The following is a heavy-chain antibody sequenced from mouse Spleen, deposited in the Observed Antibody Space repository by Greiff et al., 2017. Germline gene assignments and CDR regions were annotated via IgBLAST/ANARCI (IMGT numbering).Heavy chain of an antibody. Sequence: LVESGPELVKPGASVKISCKASGYAFSSSWMNWVKQRPGKGLEWIGRIYPGDGDTNYNGKFKGKATLTADKSSSTAYMQLSSLTSEDSAVYFCANGNYVLYYFDYWGQGTTLTVSS. J-gene: IGHJ2*01. V-gene: IGHV1-82*01. D-gene: IGHD2-1*01. CDR2: IYPGDGDT. CDR1: GYAFSSSW. CDR3: ANGNYVLYYFDY.